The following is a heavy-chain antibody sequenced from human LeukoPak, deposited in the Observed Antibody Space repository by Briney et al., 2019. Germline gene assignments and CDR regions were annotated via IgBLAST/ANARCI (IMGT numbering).Heavy chain of an antibody. CDR1: GGSISSYY. J-gene: IGHJ4*02. D-gene: IGHD3-22*01. V-gene: IGHV4-4*07. CDR2: IYTSGGT. Sequence: SETLSLTCTVSGGSISSYYWSWIRQPAGKGLEWIGRIYTSGGTNYNPSLKSRVTMSVDTSKNQFSLKLSSVTAADTAVYYCARDRYYYDSSGYYLFDYWGQGTLVTVSS. CDR3: ARDRYYYDSSGYYLFDY.